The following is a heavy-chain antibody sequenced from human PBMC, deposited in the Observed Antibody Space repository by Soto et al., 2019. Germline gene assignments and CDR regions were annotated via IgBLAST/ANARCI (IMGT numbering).Heavy chain of an antibody. CDR3: ARVSRWNDGFDY. Sequence: PSETLSLTCTVSGGSISSYYWSWFRQPPGKGLEWIGYIYYSGSTNYNPSLKSRVTISVDTSKNQFSLKLSSVTAADTAVYYCARVSRWNDGFDYWGKGTLVTGSS. CDR2: IYYSGST. V-gene: IGHV4-59*01. CDR1: GGSISSYY. J-gene: IGHJ4*02. D-gene: IGHD1-1*01.